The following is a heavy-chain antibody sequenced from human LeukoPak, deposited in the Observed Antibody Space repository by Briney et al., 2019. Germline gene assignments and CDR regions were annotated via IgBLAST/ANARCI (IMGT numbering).Heavy chain of an antibody. CDR3: AKDIGRYYGSGSYYGMDV. D-gene: IGHD3-10*01. V-gene: IGHV3-23*01. Sequence: GGSLRLSCAASGFTFSSYAMSWVRQAPGKGLEWVSAISGSGGSTYYADSVKGRFTISRDNAKNSLYLQMNSLRAEDTALYYCAKDIGRYYGSGSYYGMDVWGQGTTVTVSS. J-gene: IGHJ6*02. CDR2: ISGSGGST. CDR1: GFTFSSYA.